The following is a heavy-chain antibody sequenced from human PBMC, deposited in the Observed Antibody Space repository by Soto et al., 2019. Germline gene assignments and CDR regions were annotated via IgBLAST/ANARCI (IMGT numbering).Heavy chain of an antibody. V-gene: IGHV1-69*12. J-gene: IGHJ6*02. Sequence: QVQLVQSGAEVKKPGSSVKVSCKASGGTFSSYAISWVRQAPGQGLEWMGGIIPIGGTANYAQKFQGRGTITADESTSTAYMELGSLTSEDTAVYYCARDLLGFGYTYADVWGQGTTVTVSS. CDR2: IIPIGGTA. D-gene: IGHD3-10*01. CDR1: GGTFSSYA. CDR3: ARDLLGFGYTYADV.